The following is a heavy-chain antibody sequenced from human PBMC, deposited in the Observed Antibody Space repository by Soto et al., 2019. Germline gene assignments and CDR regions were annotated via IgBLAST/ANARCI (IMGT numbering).Heavy chain of an antibody. CDR1: GYSFPSYL. Sequence: PGECLKNSCKGSGYSFPSYLIEAVGKMTGPGLEWMGIIYPGDSDTRYSPSFQGQVTISAAKSISTAYLQWRSLKASDTAVYYWATGLVVSTGQGSAYLSYSLTVWGQGTTVTASS. V-gene: IGHV5-51*01. CDR2: IYPGDSDT. J-gene: IGHJ6*02. D-gene: IGHD3-22*01. CDR3: ATGLVVSTGQGSAYLSYSLTV.